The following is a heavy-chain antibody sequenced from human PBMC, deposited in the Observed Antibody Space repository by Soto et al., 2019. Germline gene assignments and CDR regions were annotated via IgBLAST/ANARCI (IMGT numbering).Heavy chain of an antibody. CDR1: GFTFSSYG. Sequence: GGSLRLSCAASGFTFSSYGMSWVRQAPGKGLEWVSAISGSGGSTYYADSVKGRFTISRDNSKNTLYLQMNSLRAEDTAVYYCAKAPTYYYDSSGFNWFDPWGQGTLVTVSS. CDR3: AKAPTYYYDSSGFNWFDP. CDR2: ISGSGGST. D-gene: IGHD3-22*01. V-gene: IGHV3-23*01. J-gene: IGHJ5*02.